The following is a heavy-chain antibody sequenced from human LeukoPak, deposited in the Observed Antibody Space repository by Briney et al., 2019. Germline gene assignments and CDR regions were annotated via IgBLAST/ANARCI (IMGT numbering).Heavy chain of an antibody. J-gene: IGHJ4*02. CDR3: ARLKPDSSGNYSYYFDY. V-gene: IGHV1-69*13. D-gene: IGHD3-22*01. CDR1: GGTFSSYA. CDR2: IIPIFGTA. Sequence: SVKVSCKASGGTFSSYAISWVRQAPGQGLEWMGGIIPIFGTANYAQKFQGRVTITADESTSTAYMELSSLRSEDTAMYYCARLKPDSSGNYSYYFDYWGQGTLVTVSS.